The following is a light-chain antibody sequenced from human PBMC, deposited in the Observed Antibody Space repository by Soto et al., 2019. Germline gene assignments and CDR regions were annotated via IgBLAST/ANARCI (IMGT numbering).Light chain of an antibody. J-gene: IGLJ2*01. V-gene: IGLV8-61*01. CDR1: SGSVSTSYY. Sequence: VVTQEPSFSVSPGGTVTLTCGLSSGSVSTSYYPSWYQQTPGQAPRTLIYSTNTRSSGVPDRFSGSILGNKAALTITGAQADDESDYYCVLYMGSGSVVFGGGTKLTVL. CDR2: STN. CDR3: VLYMGSGSVV.